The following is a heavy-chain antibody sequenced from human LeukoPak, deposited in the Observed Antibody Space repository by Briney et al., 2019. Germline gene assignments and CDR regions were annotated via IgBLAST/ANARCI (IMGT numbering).Heavy chain of an antibody. V-gene: IGHV3-23*01. Sequence: PGGSLRLSCAASGFTFSSYSMNWVRQAPGKGLAWVSGISGSGTSTYYADSVKGRFTISRDNSKNTLYVEMNSLGAEDTAVYYCTAAIHTYNWFDPWGQGTLVTVSS. CDR1: GFTFSSYS. D-gene: IGHD2-2*02. J-gene: IGHJ5*02. CDR3: TAAIHTYNWFDP. CDR2: ISGSGTST.